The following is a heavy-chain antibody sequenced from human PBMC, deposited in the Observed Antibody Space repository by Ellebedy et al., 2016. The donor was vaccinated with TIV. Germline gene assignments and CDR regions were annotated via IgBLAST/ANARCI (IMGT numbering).Heavy chain of an antibody. D-gene: IGHD3-22*01. CDR2: IYYSGST. CDR3: ARDSAYYYDSSGYSTGYFDY. V-gene: IGHV4-59*01. CDR1: GGSISSYY. J-gene: IGHJ4*02. Sequence: SETLSLTCAVYGGSISSYYWSWIRQPPGKGLEWIGYIYYSGSTNYNPSLKSRVTISVDTSKNQFSLKLSSVTAADTAVYYCARDSAYYYDSSGYSTGYFDYWGQGTLVTVSS.